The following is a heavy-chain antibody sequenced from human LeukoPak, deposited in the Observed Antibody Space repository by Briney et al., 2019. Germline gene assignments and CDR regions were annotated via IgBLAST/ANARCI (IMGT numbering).Heavy chain of an antibody. CDR1: GFTFNSYA. D-gene: IGHD2-15*01. Sequence: PGGSLRLSCAASGFTFNSYAIHWVRQAPGKGLEWVAFISYDGNNKYYADSVKGRFTISRDHSKNTLSLQMDSLGPDDTAVYYCARDLSRRYSIDYWGQGTLVTVSS. V-gene: IGHV3-30-3*01. CDR2: ISYDGNNK. J-gene: IGHJ4*02. CDR3: ARDLSRRYSIDY.